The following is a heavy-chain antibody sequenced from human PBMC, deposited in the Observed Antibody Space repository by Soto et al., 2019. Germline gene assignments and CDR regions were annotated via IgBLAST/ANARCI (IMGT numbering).Heavy chain of an antibody. CDR2: IYPGDSDT. Sequence: GESLKISCTGSGYGFTNSWIGWVRQMPGRGLEWMGIIYPGDSDTRYSPSFQGQVTISVDKSISTAYLQWNSLKASDTATYYCALSQRFLEWLSDLGDYNYSYMDVWGEGTTVTVSS. D-gene: IGHD3-3*01. J-gene: IGHJ6*03. CDR3: ALSQRFLEWLSDLGDYNYSYMDV. CDR1: GYGFTNSW. V-gene: IGHV5-51*01.